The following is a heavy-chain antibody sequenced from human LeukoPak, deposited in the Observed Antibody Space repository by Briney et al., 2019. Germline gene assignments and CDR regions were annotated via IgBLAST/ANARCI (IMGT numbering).Heavy chain of an antibody. Sequence: SETLSLTCTVSGGSISSSSYYWGWIRQPPGKGLEWIGSIYYSGSTYYNPSLKSRVTISVDTSKNQFSLKLSSVTAADTAVYYCARGSARGFLWGQGTLVTVSS. V-gene: IGHV4-39*07. CDR2: IYYSGST. CDR1: GGSISSSSYY. J-gene: IGHJ4*02. CDR3: ARGSARGFL. D-gene: IGHD3-3*01.